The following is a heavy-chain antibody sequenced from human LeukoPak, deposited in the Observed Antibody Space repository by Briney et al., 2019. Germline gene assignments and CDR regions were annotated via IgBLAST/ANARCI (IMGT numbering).Heavy chain of an antibody. J-gene: IGHJ3*02. CDR3: ARDQDDAFDI. CDR1: GVSISSYY. CDR2: IYYSGST. Sequence: SETLSLTCTGSGVSISSYYWSWLRQPPGKGMEWLGYIYYSGSTNYNPSLKSRVTISVDTSKNQFSLKLSSVTAADTAVYYCARDQDDAFDIWGQGTMVTVSS. V-gene: IGHV4-59*01.